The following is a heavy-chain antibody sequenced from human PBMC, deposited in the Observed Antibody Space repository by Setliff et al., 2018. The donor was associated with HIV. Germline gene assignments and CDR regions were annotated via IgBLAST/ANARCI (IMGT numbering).Heavy chain of an antibody. J-gene: IGHJ4*02. CDR1: GFSFRNYG. V-gene: IGHV3-30*12. Sequence: PGGSLRLSCAASGFSFRNYGMHWVRQAPGKGLEWVAFISYDGSDRYYGDSVRGRFTISRDKSKNTLYLQRNSLRVDDTAVYYCARVWAMQQVVPGYWGQGALVTVS. CDR3: ARVWAMQQVVPGY. CDR2: ISYDGSDR. D-gene: IGHD6-6*01.